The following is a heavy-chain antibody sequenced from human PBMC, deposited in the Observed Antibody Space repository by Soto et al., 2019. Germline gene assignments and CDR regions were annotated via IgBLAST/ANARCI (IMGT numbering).Heavy chain of an antibody. CDR1: GYTFTSFG. CDR2: INTYTQNT. CDR3: GRESSGSGWSCDF. V-gene: IGHV1-18*04. Sequence: QVQLVQSGAELKKPGASMKVSCKASGYTFTSFGITWVRQAPGQGLEWMGWINTYTQNTKYAHNFQGRVTMTTDTATTTSYMELRSLRSDDTAVYYCGRESSGSGWSCDFWGQGSLVTVSS. J-gene: IGHJ4*02. D-gene: IGHD6-19*01.